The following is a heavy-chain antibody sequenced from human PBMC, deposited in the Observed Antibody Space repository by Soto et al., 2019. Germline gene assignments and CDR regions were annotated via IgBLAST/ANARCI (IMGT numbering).Heavy chain of an antibody. V-gene: IGHV3-33*01. CDR1: GFAFSGYG. Sequence: GGSLRLSCAASGFAFSGYGMHWVRQAPGKGLEWVTTIWHDGTNKYYAETVKGRFTISRDNSKNTLYLQMNSLRAEDTAVYYCAGHLGRMDFSSRGTTVTVSS. J-gene: IGHJ6*02. CDR3: AGHLGRMDF. CDR2: IWHDGTNK.